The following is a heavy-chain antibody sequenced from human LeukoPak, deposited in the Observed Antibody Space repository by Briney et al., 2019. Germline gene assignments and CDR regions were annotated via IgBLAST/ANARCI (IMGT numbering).Heavy chain of an antibody. D-gene: IGHD6-6*01. J-gene: IGHJ6*02. CDR1: GFTFSSYA. Sequence: GGSLRLSCAASGFTFSSYAMTWVRQAPGKGLEWVSTITGSGGYTYYADSVKGRFTISRDNSKNTLFLRMNSLTAADTAVYYCARDWSEYTGMDVWGQGTTVTVSS. V-gene: IGHV3-23*01. CDR2: ITGSGGYT. CDR3: ARDWSEYTGMDV.